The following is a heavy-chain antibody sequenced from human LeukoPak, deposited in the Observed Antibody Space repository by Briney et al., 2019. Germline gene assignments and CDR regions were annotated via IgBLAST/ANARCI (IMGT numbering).Heavy chain of an antibody. CDR2: TYYRSKWYN. V-gene: IGHV6-1*01. CDR3: ARDSPLTTVTTFPYWYFDL. CDR1: GDSFSSNSAA. D-gene: IGHD4-17*01. Sequence: SQTLSLTCAISGDSFSSNSAAWNWLRQSPSRGLEWLGRTYYRSKWYNDYAVSVKSRITINPDTSKNQFSLQLNSVTPEDTAVYYCARDSPLTTVTTFPYWYFDLWGRGTLVTVSS. J-gene: IGHJ2*01.